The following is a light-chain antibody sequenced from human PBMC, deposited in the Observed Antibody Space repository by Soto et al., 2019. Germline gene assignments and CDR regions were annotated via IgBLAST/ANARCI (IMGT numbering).Light chain of an antibody. CDR2: DAS. CDR1: QSVSIY. J-gene: IGKJ1*01. Sequence: EIVLTQSPATLSLSPGERATLSCRASQSVSIYLAWYQQKPGQAPRLLIYDASNRATGIPARFSGSGSGTDFTLTISSLEPEDFSVYYCQQRSKGPWTFGQGTKVEIK. CDR3: QQRSKGPWT. V-gene: IGKV3-11*01.